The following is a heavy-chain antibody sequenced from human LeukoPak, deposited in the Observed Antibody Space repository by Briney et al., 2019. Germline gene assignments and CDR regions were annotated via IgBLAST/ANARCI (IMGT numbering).Heavy chain of an antibody. D-gene: IGHD3-10*01. CDR3: ARIRRDLNYYGSGSSYFDY. Sequence: SGPTLVNPTQTLTLTCTFSGFSLSISGMCVSWIRQPPWQALEWLALIDWNDDKYYSTSLKTRLTISKDTSKNQVVLTMTNMDPVDTATYYCARIRRDLNYYGSGSSYFDYWGQGTLVTVSS. CDR2: IDWNDDK. CDR1: GFSLSISGMC. V-gene: IGHV2-70*01. J-gene: IGHJ4*02.